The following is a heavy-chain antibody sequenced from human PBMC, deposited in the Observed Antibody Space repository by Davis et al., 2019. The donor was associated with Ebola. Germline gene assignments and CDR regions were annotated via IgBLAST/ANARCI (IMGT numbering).Heavy chain of an antibody. Sequence: GESLKISCAASGFTFSGSAMHWVRQASGKGLEWVGRIRSKANSYATAYAASVKSRFTISRDDSKNTAYLQMNSLKTEDTAVYYCTLSTPTMDVWGQGTTVTVSS. J-gene: IGHJ6*02. CDR1: GFTFSGSA. CDR3: TLSTPTMDV. D-gene: IGHD2-15*01. V-gene: IGHV3-73*01. CDR2: IRSKANSYAT.